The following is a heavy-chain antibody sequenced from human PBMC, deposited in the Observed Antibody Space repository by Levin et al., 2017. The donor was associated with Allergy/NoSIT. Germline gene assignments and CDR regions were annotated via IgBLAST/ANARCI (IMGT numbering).Heavy chain of an antibody. J-gene: IGHJ4*02. D-gene: IGHD3-9*01. CDR3: ATVEGLFCSGVSCSYSFHY. Sequence: KAGGSLRLSCAVSGGSISTDNWWSWIRQPPGKGLEWIGEIYRSGDTNHNPSLRSRVTMSVDKSKNHFSLKLSSVTAAVTAVYYCATVEGLFCSGVSCSYSFHYWGQGALVTVSS. CDR1: GGSISTDNW. CDR2: IYRSGDT. V-gene: IGHV4-4*02.